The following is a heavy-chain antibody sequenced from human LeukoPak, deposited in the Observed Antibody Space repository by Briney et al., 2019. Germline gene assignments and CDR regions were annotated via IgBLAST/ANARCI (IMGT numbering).Heavy chain of an antibody. Sequence: SETLSLTCTVSGGSISSSSYYWGWIRQPPGKELEWIGSIYYSGSTYYNPSLKSRVTISVDTSKNQFSLKLSSVTAADTAVYYCAREYSSVIDYWGQGTLVTVSS. CDR3: AREYSSVIDY. CDR2: IYYSGST. D-gene: IGHD6-25*01. CDR1: GGSISSSSYY. V-gene: IGHV4-39*07. J-gene: IGHJ4*02.